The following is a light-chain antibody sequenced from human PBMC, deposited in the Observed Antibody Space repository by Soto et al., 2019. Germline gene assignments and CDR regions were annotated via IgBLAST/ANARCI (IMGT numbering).Light chain of an antibody. Sequence: DIQLTQSPSTLSSSVGDRVTITCRASQSINSWLAWYQQMPGKAPKLLIYKASSLDTGVPSRFSGTASGTEFTLTISSLQPDDFATYYCQQYNTWWTFGQGTKVDIK. V-gene: IGKV1-5*03. J-gene: IGKJ1*01. CDR2: KAS. CDR3: QQYNTWWT. CDR1: QSINSW.